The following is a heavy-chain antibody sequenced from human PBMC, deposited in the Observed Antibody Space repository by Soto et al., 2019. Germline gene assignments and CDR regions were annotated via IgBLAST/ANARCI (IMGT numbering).Heavy chain of an antibody. CDR3: ASNQDFYDSSGYYY. CDR2: IYHSGST. J-gene: IGHJ4*02. Sequence: SETLSLTCAVSGGSISSGGYSWSWIRQPPGKGLEWIGYIYHSGSTYYNPSLKSRVTISVDRSKNQFSLKLSSVTAADTAVYYCASNQDFYDSSGYYYWGQGALVTVSS. D-gene: IGHD3-22*01. CDR1: GGSISSGGYS. V-gene: IGHV4-30-2*01.